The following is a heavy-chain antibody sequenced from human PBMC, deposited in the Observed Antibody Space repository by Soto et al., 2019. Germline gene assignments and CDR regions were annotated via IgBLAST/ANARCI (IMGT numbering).Heavy chain of an antibody. J-gene: IGHJ6*02. CDR1: GFTFILYA. CDR3: ARSRHGSGSYTHFYYGVDV. V-gene: IGHV3-30-3*01. D-gene: IGHD3-10*01. CDR2: ISFDGSTE. Sequence: QVQLVESGGGVVQPGRSLRLSCAASGFTFILYAMHWVRQAPGKGLEWVAVISFDGSTEYYADSVKGRFTISRDNTKNTVYLPMNSLRSEDTAVYYCARSRHGSGSYTHFYYGVDVWGQGTTVTVSS.